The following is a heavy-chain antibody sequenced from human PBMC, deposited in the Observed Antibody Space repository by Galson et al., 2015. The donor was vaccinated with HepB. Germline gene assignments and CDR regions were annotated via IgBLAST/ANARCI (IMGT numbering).Heavy chain of an antibody. Sequence: LRLSCAASGFTFSSYWMSWVRQAPGKGLEWVANIKQDGSEKYYVDSVKGRFTISRDNAKNSLYLQMNSLRAEDTAVYYCARVKADYDFWSGYYYYYMDVWGKGTTVTVSS. V-gene: IGHV3-7*03. D-gene: IGHD3-3*01. J-gene: IGHJ6*03. CDR2: IKQDGSEK. CDR1: GFTFSSYW. CDR3: ARVKADYDFWSGYYYYYMDV.